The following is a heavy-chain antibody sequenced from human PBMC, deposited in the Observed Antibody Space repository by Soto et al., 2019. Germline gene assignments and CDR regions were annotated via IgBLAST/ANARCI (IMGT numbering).Heavy chain of an antibody. CDR1: GYTFTSYY. J-gene: IGHJ5*02. Sequence: ASVKVSCKASGYTFTSYYMHWVRQAPGQGPEWVGIINPSGGSTSYAQNFQGRVTMTRDTSTSTVYMELSSLRSEDTAVYYCVRESTPTRWFDPWGQGTLVTVSS. V-gene: IGHV1-46*03. D-gene: IGHD2-2*01. CDR2: INPSGGST. CDR3: VRESTPTRWFDP.